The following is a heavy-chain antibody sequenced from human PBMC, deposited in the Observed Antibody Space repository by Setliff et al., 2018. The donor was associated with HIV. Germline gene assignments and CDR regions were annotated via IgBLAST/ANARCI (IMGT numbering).Heavy chain of an antibody. J-gene: IGHJ4*02. CDR3: ARGYSSAFFHEFFDY. V-gene: IGHV4-4*07. Sequence: SETLSLTCSLSGDSMSTYYWSWIRQTAGKGLGWIGRIHNSGNTNYNPSFMSRVSMSVDTSKSQFSLKLRSVTAADTAVYFCARGYSSAFFHEFFDYWGQGTLVTVSS. D-gene: IGHD6-25*01. CDR1: GDSMSTYY. CDR2: IHNSGNT.